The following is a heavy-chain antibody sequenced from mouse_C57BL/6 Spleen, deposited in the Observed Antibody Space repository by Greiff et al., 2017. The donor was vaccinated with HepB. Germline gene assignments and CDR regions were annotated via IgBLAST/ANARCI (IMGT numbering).Heavy chain of an antibody. Sequence: DVHLVESGGGLVKPGGSLKLSCAASGFTFSSYAMSWVRQTPEKRLEWVATISDGGSYTYYPDNVKGRFTISRDNAKNNLYLQMSHLKSEDTAMYYCARASYYSKFHYYAMDYWGQGTSVTVSS. CDR3: ARASYYSKFHYYAMDY. CDR1: GFTFSSYA. D-gene: IGHD2-5*01. CDR2: ISDGGSYT. V-gene: IGHV5-4*01. J-gene: IGHJ4*01.